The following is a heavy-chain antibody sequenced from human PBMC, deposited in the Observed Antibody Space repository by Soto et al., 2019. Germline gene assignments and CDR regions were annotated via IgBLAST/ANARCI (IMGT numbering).Heavy chain of an antibody. J-gene: IGHJ4*02. D-gene: IGHD3-10*01. CDR2: FRTSGDGGTT. CDR1: GLPFNSYS. Sequence: GGSLSLSCAASGLPFNSYSMSWVRQAPGKGLEWVSGFRTSGDGGTTYYADSVKGRFTISRDNSKNMLFLQMNSLRAEDTAIYYCAKKVNSGPGSQYFDYWGQRTLVTV. V-gene: IGHV3-23*01. CDR3: AKKVNSGPGSQYFDY.